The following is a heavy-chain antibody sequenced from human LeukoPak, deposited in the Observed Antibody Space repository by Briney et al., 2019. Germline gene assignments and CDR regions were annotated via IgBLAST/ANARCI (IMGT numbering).Heavy chain of an antibody. D-gene: IGHD3-22*01. CDR3: ARDGGSSSYHDALDI. J-gene: IGHJ3*02. Sequence: GGSLRLSCAASGFTFSSYSMNWVRQAPGRGLEWVALICYDGRNKYYADSVKGRFTISRDNSKNTLYLQLNSLRDEDTAVYYCARDGGSSSYHDALDIWGQGTMVTVSA. CDR2: ICYDGRNK. CDR1: GFTFSSYS. V-gene: IGHV3-33*08.